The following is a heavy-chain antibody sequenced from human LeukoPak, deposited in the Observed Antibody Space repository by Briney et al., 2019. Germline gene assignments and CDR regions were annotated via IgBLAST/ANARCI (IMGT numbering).Heavy chain of an antibody. V-gene: IGHV3-23*01. CDR1: GFTFSSYA. Sequence: GRSLRLSCAASGFTFSSYAMSWVRQAPGKGLEWVSGISTSGGSTYYADSVKGRFTISRDNSKNTLNLQMNSLRAEDTAVYYCAKPRDGHNYDFDYWGQGTLVTVSS. J-gene: IGHJ4*02. CDR3: AKPRDGHNYDFDY. CDR2: ISTSGGST. D-gene: IGHD5-24*01.